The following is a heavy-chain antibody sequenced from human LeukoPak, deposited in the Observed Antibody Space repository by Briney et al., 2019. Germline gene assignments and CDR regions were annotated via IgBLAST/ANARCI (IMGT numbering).Heavy chain of an antibody. CDR1: GGSFSGYY. CDR2: INHSGST. CDR3: ARRKRSGCSSTSCLLNWFDP. Sequence: SETLSLTCAVYGGSFSGYYWSWIRQPPGKGLEWIGEINHSGSTNYNPSPKSRVTTSVDTSKNQFSLKLSSVTAADTAVYYCARRKRSGCSSTSCLLNWFDPWGQGTLVTVSS. D-gene: IGHD2-2*01. V-gene: IGHV4-34*01. J-gene: IGHJ5*02.